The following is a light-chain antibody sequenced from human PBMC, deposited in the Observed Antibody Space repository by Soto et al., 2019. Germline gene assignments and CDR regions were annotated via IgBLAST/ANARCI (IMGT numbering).Light chain of an antibody. V-gene: IGLV1-40*01. CDR1: SSNIGAGYD. J-gene: IGLJ1*01. Sequence: QSVLTKPPSVSGAPGQRVTISCTRSSSNIGAGYDVHWYQQLPGTAPKLLIYVNTNRPSGVPDRFSGSKSGTSASLAITGLQAEDEADYYCHSYDSSLSGYVFGTGTKVTVL. CDR2: VNT. CDR3: HSYDSSLSGYV.